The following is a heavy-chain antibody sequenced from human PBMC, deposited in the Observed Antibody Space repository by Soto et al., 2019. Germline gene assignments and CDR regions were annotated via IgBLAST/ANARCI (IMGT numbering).Heavy chain of an antibody. CDR1: GYTFTSYG. V-gene: IGHV1-18*01. CDR3: ARAQTPSPDWRNYYYYGMDV. Sequence: ASVKVSCKASGYTFTSYGISWVRQAPGQGLEWMGWISAYNGNTNYAQKLQGRVTMTTDTSTSTAYMELRSLRSDDTAVYYCARAQTPSPDWRNYYYYGMDVWGQGTTVTVS. D-gene: IGHD3-9*01. CDR2: ISAYNGNT. J-gene: IGHJ6*02.